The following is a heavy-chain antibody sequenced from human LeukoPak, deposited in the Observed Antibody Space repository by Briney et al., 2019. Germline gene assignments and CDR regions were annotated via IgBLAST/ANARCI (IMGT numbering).Heavy chain of an antibody. CDR3: ARPAYCGGNCYYFPDF. Sequence: GGSLRLSCAASGFTFSDYFMSWIRQAPGKGLEWVSHISSSGTIYYADSVQGRATISRDNAKNSLYLQMNSLRAEDTAVYYCARPAYCGGNCYYFPDFWGQGTLVTVSS. V-gene: IGHV3-11*04. J-gene: IGHJ4*02. CDR2: ISSSGTI. D-gene: IGHD2-21*02. CDR1: GFTFSDYF.